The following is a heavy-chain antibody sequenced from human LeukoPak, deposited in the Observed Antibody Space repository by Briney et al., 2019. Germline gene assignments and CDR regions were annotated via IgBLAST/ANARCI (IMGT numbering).Heavy chain of an antibody. CDR2: INHSGST. CDR1: GGSFSGYY. D-gene: IGHD1-14*01. Sequence: SETLSLTCAVYGGSFSGYYWSWIRQPPGEGLEWIGEINHSGSTNYNPSLKSRVTISVDTSKNQFSLKLSSVTAADTAVYYCALNPEYYYGMDVWGKGTTVTVSS. V-gene: IGHV4-34*01. CDR3: ALNPEYYYGMDV. J-gene: IGHJ6*04.